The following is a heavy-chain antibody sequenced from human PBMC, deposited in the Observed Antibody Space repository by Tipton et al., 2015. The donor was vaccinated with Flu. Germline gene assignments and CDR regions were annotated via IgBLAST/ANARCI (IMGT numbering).Heavy chain of an antibody. CDR2: ISGDSGNT. D-gene: IGHD3-9*01. CDR3: GRGGLRYFDYLLFY. V-gene: IGHV1-18*01. Sequence: QLVQSGAEVKKPGASVKVSCKASGYIFTNYVINWVRQAPGQGLEWVGWISGDSGNTKYVETLQGRLTLTTDTSTNTAHMEVRSLRSDDTAVYFCGRGGLRYFDYLLFYWGQGTLVTVSS. CDR1: GYIFTNYV. J-gene: IGHJ4*02.